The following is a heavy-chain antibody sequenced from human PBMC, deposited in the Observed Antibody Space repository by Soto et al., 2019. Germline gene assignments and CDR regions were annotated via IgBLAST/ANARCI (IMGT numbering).Heavy chain of an antibody. CDR1: RFTFISFA. V-gene: IGHV3-23*01. D-gene: IGHD6-13*01. CDR3: TKEAGSSWSYYYYGMDV. J-gene: IGHJ6*02. CDR2: VLRTGGST. Sequence: PGGPLRLSCASSRFTFISFAMNWVRQAPGKGLEWVSTVLRTGGSTYYADSVRGRFTISRDNSRNTLYLEMNSLRADDTAVYYCTKEAGSSWSYYYYGMDVWGQGTTVTVSS.